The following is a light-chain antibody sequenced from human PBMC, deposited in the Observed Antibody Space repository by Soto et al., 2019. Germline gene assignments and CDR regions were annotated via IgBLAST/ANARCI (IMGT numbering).Light chain of an antibody. Sequence: QSALTQPPSVSGSPGQSVTISCTGTSSDVGSYDRVSWYQQPPGTAPKVIIYEVSNRPSGVPDRFSGSKSGNTASLTISGLQAEDEADYYCISHTHLSPLFGGGTKLTVL. CDR2: EVS. CDR3: ISHTHLSPL. V-gene: IGLV2-18*02. J-gene: IGLJ2*01. CDR1: SSDVGSYDR.